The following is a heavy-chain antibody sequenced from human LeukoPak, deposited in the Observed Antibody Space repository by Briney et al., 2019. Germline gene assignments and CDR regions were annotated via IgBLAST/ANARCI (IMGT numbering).Heavy chain of an antibody. CDR3: ARLVAGPDIFDF. J-gene: IGHJ4*02. Sequence: RESLKISCKGSGSSFTSYWIGWAGQMPGKGLEWMGIIYPGDSDTRYSPSFQGQVTISADKSISTAYLQWSSLKPSDTAMYYCARLVAGPDIFDFWGQGTLVTVSS. D-gene: IGHD6-19*01. V-gene: IGHV5-51*01. CDR1: GSSFTSYW. CDR2: IYPGDSDT.